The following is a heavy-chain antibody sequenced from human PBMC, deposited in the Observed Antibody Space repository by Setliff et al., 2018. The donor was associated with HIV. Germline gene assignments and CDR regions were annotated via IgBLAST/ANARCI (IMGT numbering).Heavy chain of an antibody. CDR2: IYPSGST. CDR1: GGSISSSNW. V-gene: IGHV4-4*02. D-gene: IGHD3-22*01. J-gene: IGHJ4*02. CDR3: VRLYRGSSADEKTDS. Sequence: SETLSLTCAVSGGSISSSNWWSWVRQPPGKGLECIGEIYPSGSTNYNPSLRSRVIISLDTSKNEFSLKLTSVTAADTAVYFCVRLYRGSSADEKTDSWGQGLLVTVSS.